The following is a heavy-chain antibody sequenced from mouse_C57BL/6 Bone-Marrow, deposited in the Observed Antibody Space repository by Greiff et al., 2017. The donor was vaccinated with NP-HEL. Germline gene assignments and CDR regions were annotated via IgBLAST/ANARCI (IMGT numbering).Heavy chain of an antibody. D-gene: IGHD2-5*01. CDR2: ISDGGSYT. Sequence: VQLKESGGGLVKPGGSLKLSCAASGFTFSSYAMSWVRQTPEKRLEWVATISDGGSYTYYPDNVKGRFTISRDNAKNNLYLQMSHLKSEDTAMYYCARGAYYSNSWFAYWGQGTLVTVSA. CDR3: ARGAYYSNSWFAY. V-gene: IGHV5-4*01. CDR1: GFTFSSYA. J-gene: IGHJ3*01.